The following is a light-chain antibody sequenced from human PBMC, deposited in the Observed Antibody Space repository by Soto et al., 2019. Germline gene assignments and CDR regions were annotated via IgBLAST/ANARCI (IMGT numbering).Light chain of an antibody. CDR2: GAS. V-gene: IGKV3-15*01. CDR1: QSVGSD. Sequence: EIVMTQSPATLSVSPGARATLSCRASQSVGSDLVWYRQKPGQAPRLLIYGASNRATGVPDRFSGSGSGTVFTLTISSLQSDDVAAYYCQKYNSAPFTFGPGTKVDIK. CDR3: QKYNSAPFT. J-gene: IGKJ3*01.